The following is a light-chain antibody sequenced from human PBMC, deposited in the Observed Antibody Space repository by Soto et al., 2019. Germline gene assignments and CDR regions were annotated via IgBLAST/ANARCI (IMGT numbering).Light chain of an antibody. J-gene: IGKJ2*01. CDR3: QQYNYWPPGT. CDR2: GAS. Sequence: EIVMTQSPATLSVSPGERATLSCRASQSVSSALAWYQQKPGQAPRLLVYGASTRATDIPGRFSSSGSGTEFTLTISSLQSEDFAVYYCQQYNYWPPGTFGQGTKLEIK. CDR1: QSVSSA. V-gene: IGKV3-15*01.